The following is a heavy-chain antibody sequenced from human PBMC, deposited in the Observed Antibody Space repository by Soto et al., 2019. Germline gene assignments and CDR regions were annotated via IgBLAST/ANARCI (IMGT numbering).Heavy chain of an antibody. CDR2: IYFTGTT. CDR3: ARGSSPEGPIQINFDY. J-gene: IGHJ4*02. V-gene: IGHV4-31*02. Sequence: WTWLRLHPEKCLGWIGYIYFTGTTYYSPTLRSRATISADTSKNVFFLSLTSVSDADTAVYYCARGSSPEGPIQINFDYWGQGIQGTVSP. D-gene: IGHD2-2*01.